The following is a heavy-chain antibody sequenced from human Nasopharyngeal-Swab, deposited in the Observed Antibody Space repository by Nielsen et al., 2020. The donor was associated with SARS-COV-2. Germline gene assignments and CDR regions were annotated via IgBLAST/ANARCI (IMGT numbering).Heavy chain of an antibody. V-gene: IGHV3-30*18. J-gene: IGHJ4*02. D-gene: IGHD2-2*01. CDR3: AKDGSSTSSGIKIDY. CDR2: ISYDGSNK. Sequence: VRQMPGKGLEWVAVISYDGSNKYYADSVEGRFTISRDNSKNTLYLQMNSLRAEDTAVYYCAKDGSSTSSGIKIDYWGQGTLVTVSS.